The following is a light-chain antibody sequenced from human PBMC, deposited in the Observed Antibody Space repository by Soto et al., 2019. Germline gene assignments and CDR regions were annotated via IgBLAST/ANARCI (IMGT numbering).Light chain of an antibody. CDR3: QQYGGTPPIT. CDR1: HSITTSY. Sequence: EIVLTQSPGTLSFSPGERATLSCRASHSITTSYVAWYQQKPGQAPRFLIYGASSRATGIPDRFSGSGSGTDFTLTISRLEPEDFAVYYCQQYGGTPPITFGQGTRLEIK. V-gene: IGKV3-20*01. J-gene: IGKJ5*01. CDR2: GAS.